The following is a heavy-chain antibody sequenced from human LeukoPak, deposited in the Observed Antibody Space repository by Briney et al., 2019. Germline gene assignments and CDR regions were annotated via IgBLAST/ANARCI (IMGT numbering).Heavy chain of an antibody. Sequence: PGGSLRLSCAASGFTFSSYAMSWVRQAPGKGLEWVSYISSSGNTIYYADSVKGRFTISRDNAKNSLYLQMNSLRAEDTAVYYCARDLELLRGTGLFDYWGQGTLVTVSS. D-gene: IGHD1-26*01. CDR1: GFTFSSYA. V-gene: IGHV3-48*04. J-gene: IGHJ4*02. CDR2: ISSSGNTI. CDR3: ARDLELLRGTGLFDY.